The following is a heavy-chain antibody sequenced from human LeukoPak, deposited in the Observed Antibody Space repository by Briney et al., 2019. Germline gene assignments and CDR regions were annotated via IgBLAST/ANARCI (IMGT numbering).Heavy chain of an antibody. D-gene: IGHD1-26*01. CDR1: GFPLSSYW. J-gene: IGHJ4*02. V-gene: IGHV3-7*01. CDR2: IKQDGSEK. CDR3: ARDKIVGPTTLDY. Sequence: SGGSLRLSCAASGFPLSSYWMNWVRQAPGKGLEWVANIKQDGSEKYYVDSVKGRFTISRDNAKNSLYLQMNSLRADDTAVYYCARDKIVGPTTLDYWGQGTLVTVSS.